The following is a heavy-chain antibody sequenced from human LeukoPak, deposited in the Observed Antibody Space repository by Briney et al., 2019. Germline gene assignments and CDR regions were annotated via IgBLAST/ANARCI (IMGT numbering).Heavy chain of an antibody. CDR3: ARAGLRYCSGGSCINWFDP. V-gene: IGHV1-18*01. Sequence: ASVKVSCKASGYTFTSYGISWVGQAPGQALEWRGWVSAYNVNTNDAQKLQRRVTITTATPTTTAYTELRSLRSDDTAVSYCARAGLRYCSGGSCINWFDPWGQGTLVTVSS. J-gene: IGHJ5*02. CDR2: VSAYNVNT. CDR1: GYTFTSYG. D-gene: IGHD2-15*01.